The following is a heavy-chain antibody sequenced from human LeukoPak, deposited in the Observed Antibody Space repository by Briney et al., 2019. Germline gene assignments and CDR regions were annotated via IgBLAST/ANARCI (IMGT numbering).Heavy chain of an antibody. CDR3: AREYYDSGSYLYGMDV. J-gene: IGHJ6*02. D-gene: IGHD3-10*01. CDR2: ISGSGGST. V-gene: IGHV3-23*01. Sequence: GGSLRLSCAASGFTFSSYAMSWVRQAPGKGLEWVSAISGSGGSTYYADSVKGRFTISRDNSKNTLYLQMNSLRAEDTAVYYCAREYYDSGSYLYGMDVWGQGTTVTVSS. CDR1: GFTFSSYA.